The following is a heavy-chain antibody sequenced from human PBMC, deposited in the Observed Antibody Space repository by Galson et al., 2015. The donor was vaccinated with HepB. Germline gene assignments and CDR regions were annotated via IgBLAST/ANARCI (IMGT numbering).Heavy chain of an antibody. D-gene: IGHD4-17*01. J-gene: IGHJ4*02. Sequence: LRLSCAASGFTFSNYAMSWVRQAPGKGLQWVSAITGTGGSTYNADSVKGRFTISRDNSKNTLYLQMNNLRAEDTAIYYCAKEDGDYGIDYWGQGTLATVSS. V-gene: IGHV3-23*01. CDR3: AKEDGDYGIDY. CDR1: GFTFSNYA. CDR2: ITGTGGST.